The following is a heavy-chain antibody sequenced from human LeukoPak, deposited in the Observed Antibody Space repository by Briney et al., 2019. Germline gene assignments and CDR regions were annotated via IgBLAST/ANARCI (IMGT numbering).Heavy chain of an antibody. Sequence: GGSLRLSCAASGFTFSSYGMHWVRQAPGKGLEWVAFIRYDGSNKYYADSVKGRFTISRDNAKNSLYLQMNSLRAEDTAVYYCASLRGHYYYYMDVWGKGTTVTISS. CDR3: ASLRGHYYYYMDV. CDR1: GFTFSSYG. V-gene: IGHV3-30*02. D-gene: IGHD3-16*01. J-gene: IGHJ6*03. CDR2: IRYDGSNK.